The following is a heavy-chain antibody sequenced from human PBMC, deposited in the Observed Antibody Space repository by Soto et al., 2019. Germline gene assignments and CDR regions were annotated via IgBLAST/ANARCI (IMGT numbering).Heavy chain of an antibody. CDR1: GGSISSYY. D-gene: IGHD2-21*01. J-gene: IGHJ4*02. Sequence: QVQLQESGPGLVKPSETLSLTCTVSGGSISSYYWSWIRQPPGKGLEWIGYIYYSGSTNYNPSLKSRVTISVDTSKHRFSLKLSSVTAADTAVYSCARRWGGTFDYWGQGTLVTVSS. V-gene: IGHV4-59*01. CDR2: IYYSGST. CDR3: ARRWGGTFDY.